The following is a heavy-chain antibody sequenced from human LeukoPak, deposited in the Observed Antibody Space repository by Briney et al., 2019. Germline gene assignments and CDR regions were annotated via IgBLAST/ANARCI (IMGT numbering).Heavy chain of an antibody. CDR3: VKDCSSTSCWYFDY. Sequence: GGSLRLSCAAPGFTFSSYGMHWVRQAPGKGLEWVAFIRYDGSNKYYADSVKGRFTISRDNSKNTLYLQMNSLRAEDTAVYYCVKDCSSTSCWYFDYWGQGTLVTVSS. J-gene: IGHJ4*02. D-gene: IGHD2-2*01. V-gene: IGHV3-30*02. CDR1: GFTFSSYG. CDR2: IRYDGSNK.